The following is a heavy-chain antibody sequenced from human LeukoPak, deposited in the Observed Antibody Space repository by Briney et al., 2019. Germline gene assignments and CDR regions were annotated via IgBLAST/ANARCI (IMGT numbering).Heavy chain of an antibody. CDR1: GFTFSSYG. J-gene: IGHJ4*02. CDR3: AKDWSSSGWYYLGY. V-gene: IGHV3-30*18. D-gene: IGHD6-19*01. CDR2: ISYDGSNK. Sequence: GGSLRLSCAASGFTFSSYGMHWVRQAPGKGLEWVAVISYDGSNKYYADSVKGRFTISRDNSKNTLYLQMNSLRAEDTAVYYCAKDWSSSGWYYLGYWGQGTLVTVSS.